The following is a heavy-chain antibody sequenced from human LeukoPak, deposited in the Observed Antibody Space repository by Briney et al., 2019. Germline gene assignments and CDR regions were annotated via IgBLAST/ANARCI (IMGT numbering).Heavy chain of an antibody. CDR2: IYYSGST. V-gene: IGHV4-59*01. J-gene: IGHJ5*02. CDR1: GGSISSYY. D-gene: IGHD1-26*01. CDR3: ARDGARSWFDP. Sequence: SETLSLTCTVSGGSISSYYWSWIRQPPGKGLEYIGYIYYSGSTNYNPSLKSRVTISVDTSKNQFSLKLSSVTAADTAVYYCARDGARSWFDPWGQGTLVTVSS.